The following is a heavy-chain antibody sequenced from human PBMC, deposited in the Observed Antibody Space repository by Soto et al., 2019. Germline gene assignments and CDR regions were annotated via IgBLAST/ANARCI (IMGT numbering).Heavy chain of an antibody. D-gene: IGHD7-27*01. Sequence: ASVKVSCKASGYTFSSYAMHWVRQAPGQSLEWMGWINAGYGNTKSSQKFQYRVTISRDTSASTAYMELSSLRSEDTAVYYCARDTGDGTFDFWGQGTLVTVSS. CDR2: INAGYGNT. V-gene: IGHV1-3*01. J-gene: IGHJ4*02. CDR1: GYTFSSYA. CDR3: ARDTGDGTFDF.